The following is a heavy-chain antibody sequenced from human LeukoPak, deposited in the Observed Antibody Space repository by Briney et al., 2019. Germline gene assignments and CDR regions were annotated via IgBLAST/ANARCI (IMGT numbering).Heavy chain of an antibody. D-gene: IGHD3-10*01. CDR3: ARVLLAYYYGSGSYYNPFHY. V-gene: IGHV3-21*01. Sequence: GGSLRLSCAASGFIFSSYGMSWVRQAPGKGPEWVSSISSSTSNIYYAGSVKGRFTISRDNAKNSLYLQMNSLRAEDTAVYYCARVLLAYYYGSGSYYNPFHYWGQGTLVTVSS. J-gene: IGHJ4*02. CDR2: ISSSTSNI. CDR1: GFIFSSYG.